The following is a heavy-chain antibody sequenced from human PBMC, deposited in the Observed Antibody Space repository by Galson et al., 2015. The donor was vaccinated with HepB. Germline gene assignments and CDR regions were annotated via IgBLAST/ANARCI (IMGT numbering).Heavy chain of an antibody. CDR1: GGSISSYY. J-gene: IGHJ4*02. D-gene: IGHD3-10*01. V-gene: IGHV4-59*01. CDR2: IYYSGST. Sequence: SEPLSLTCTVSGGSISSYYWSWIRQPPGKGLEWIGYIYYSGSTNYNPSLKSRVTISVDTSKNQFSLKLSSVTAADTAVYYCAGTYYYGSGSYYRAYFDYWGQGTLVTVSS. CDR3: AGTYYYGSGSYYRAYFDY.